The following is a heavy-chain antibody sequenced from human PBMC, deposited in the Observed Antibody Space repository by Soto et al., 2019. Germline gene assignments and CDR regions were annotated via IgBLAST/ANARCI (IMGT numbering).Heavy chain of an antibody. CDR3: ASHDIYGYSWVYLDY. V-gene: IGHV4-30-2*01. Sequence: QLQLQESGSGLVKPSQTLSLTCAVSGGSVNSGGYSWNWIRQPPGKGLGWIGHIYHSGSTYYNPSLKSRVTISIDRSKNQFSLRLTSVTAADTAVYYCASHDIYGYSWVYLDYWGQGALVTVSS. CDR2: IYHSGST. CDR1: GGSVNSGGYS. D-gene: IGHD3-22*01. J-gene: IGHJ4*02.